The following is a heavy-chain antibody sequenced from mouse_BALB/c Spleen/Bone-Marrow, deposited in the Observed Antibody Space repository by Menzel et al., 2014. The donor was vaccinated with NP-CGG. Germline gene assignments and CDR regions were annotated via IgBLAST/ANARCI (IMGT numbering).Heavy chain of an antibody. CDR3: ARVSYDYFDY. V-gene: IGHV5-4*02. CDR2: ISDGGSYT. D-gene: IGHD2-4*01. Sequence: EVQLVESGGGLVKPGGSLKLSCAASGLTFSDYYMYWVRQTPEKRLEWVATISDGGSYTYYPDSVKGRFTISRDNAKNNLYLQMSSLKSEDTAMYYCARVSYDYFDYWGQGTTLTVSS. J-gene: IGHJ2*01. CDR1: GLTFSDYY.